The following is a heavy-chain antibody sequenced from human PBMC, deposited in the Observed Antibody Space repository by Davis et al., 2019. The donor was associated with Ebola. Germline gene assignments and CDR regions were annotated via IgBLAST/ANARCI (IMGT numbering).Heavy chain of an antibody. CDR1: GGSISGYY. J-gene: IGHJ4*02. D-gene: IGHD3-16*01. V-gene: IGHV4-59*08. CDR2: ISYRGSS. Sequence: SETLSLTCTVSGGSISGYYWSWIRQPPGKGLEWLGYISYRGSSNHNPSLKSRVTMSVDTSKRQVSLKVSSVTAADTAVYYCARHRGDVVFGPYDYWGQGTLVTVSS. CDR3: ARHRGDVVFGPYDY.